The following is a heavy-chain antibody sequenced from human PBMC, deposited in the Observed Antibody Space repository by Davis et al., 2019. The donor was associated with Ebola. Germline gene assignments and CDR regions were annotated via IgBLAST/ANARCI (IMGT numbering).Heavy chain of an antibody. V-gene: IGHV3-33*01. Sequence: PGGSLRLSCAASGFTFSSYGMHWVRQAPGKGLEWVAVIWYDGSNKYYADSVKGRFTISRDNSKNTLYLQMNSLRAEDTAVYYCARDSFAAITIFGVVRDHHYYYGMDVWGQGTTVTVSS. J-gene: IGHJ6*02. CDR1: GFTFSSYG. CDR2: IWYDGSNK. CDR3: ARDSFAAITIFGVVRDHHYYYGMDV. D-gene: IGHD3-3*01.